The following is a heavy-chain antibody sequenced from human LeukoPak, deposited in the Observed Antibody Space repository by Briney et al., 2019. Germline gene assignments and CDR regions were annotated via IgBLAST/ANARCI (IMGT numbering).Heavy chain of an antibody. V-gene: IGHV1-2*02. CDR1: GYTFTGYY. CDR3: ARDDYDILTGYYKGPDY. D-gene: IGHD3-9*01. CDR2: INPNSGGT. J-gene: IGHJ4*02. Sequence: ASVKVSCKASGYTFTGYYMHWVRQAPGQGLEWMGWINPNSGGTNYAQKFQGRVTMTRDRSISTAYMELSRLRSDDTAVYYCARDDYDILTGYYKGPDYWGQGTLVTVSS.